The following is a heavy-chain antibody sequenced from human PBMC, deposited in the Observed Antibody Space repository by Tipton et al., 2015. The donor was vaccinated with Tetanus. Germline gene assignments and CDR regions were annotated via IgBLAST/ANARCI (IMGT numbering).Heavy chain of an antibody. CDR1: VGSFSGYY. CDR3: ARHVIVEVPRWFDP. V-gene: IGHV4-34*01. D-gene: IGHD2-2*01. J-gene: IGHJ5*02. Sequence: TLSLTCAVYVGSFSGYYWSWIRQPPGKGLEWIGEINHSGGNNYNPALKSRIPISINTSKNQFSLKLTYVTAADAAVYYCARHVIVEVPRWFDPWGQGTVVTVSS. CDR2: INHSGGN.